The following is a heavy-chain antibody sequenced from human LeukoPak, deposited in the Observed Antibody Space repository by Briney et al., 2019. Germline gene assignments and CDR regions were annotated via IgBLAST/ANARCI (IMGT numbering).Heavy chain of an antibody. Sequence: SGPTLVKPTQTLRLTCTFSGFSLSTSGVGVGWIRQPPGKALEWLALIYWDDDKRYSPSLKSRLTITKDTSKNQVVLTMTNMDPVDTATYYCAHRQNSGYDERFDYWGQGTLVTVSS. J-gene: IGHJ4*02. CDR3: AHRQNSGYDERFDY. CDR1: GFSLSTSGVG. CDR2: IYWDDDK. D-gene: IGHD5-12*01. V-gene: IGHV2-5*02.